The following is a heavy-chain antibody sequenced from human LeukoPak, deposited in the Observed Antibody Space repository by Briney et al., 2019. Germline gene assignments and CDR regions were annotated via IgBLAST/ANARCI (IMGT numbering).Heavy chain of an antibody. D-gene: IGHD1-26*01. CDR3: ARDSNSGSYYYYMDV. CDR1: GYTFTSHA. J-gene: IGHJ6*03. CDR2: INTNTGNP. V-gene: IGHV7-4-1*02. Sequence: ASVKVSCKASGYTFTSHAMNWVRQAPGQGLEWMGWINTNTGNPTYAQGFTGRFVFSLDTSVSTAYLQISSLKAEDTAVYYCARDSNSGSYYYYMDVWGKGTTVTVSS.